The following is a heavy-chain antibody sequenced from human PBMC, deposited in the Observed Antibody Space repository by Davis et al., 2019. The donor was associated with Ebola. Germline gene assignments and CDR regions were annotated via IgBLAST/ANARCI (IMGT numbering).Heavy chain of an antibody. CDR1: GGIFISYT. CDR2: IIPILGIA. Sequence: SVKVSCKASGGIFISYTTSWARYAPGQGLAWMGRIIPILGIANYAHKFQGRVTITADKSTSTAYMELSSLRSEDTTVYYCARDLEDTTGDYWGQGTLVTVSS. V-gene: IGHV1-69*04. J-gene: IGHJ4*02. CDR3: ARDLEDTTGDY. D-gene: IGHD5-12*01.